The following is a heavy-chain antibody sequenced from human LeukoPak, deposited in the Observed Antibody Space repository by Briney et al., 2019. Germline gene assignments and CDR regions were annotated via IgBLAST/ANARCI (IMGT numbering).Heavy chain of an antibody. V-gene: IGHV4-61*01. CDR1: GGSVSSGSYY. Sequence: SETLSLTCTVSGGSVSSGSYYWSWIRQPPGKGLEWIGYIYYSGSTNYNPSLKSRVTMSVDTSKNQFSLKLSSVTAADTAVYYCARGMVRGVGDFDYWGQGTLVTVSS. J-gene: IGHJ4*02. CDR3: ARGMVRGVGDFDY. CDR2: IYYSGST. D-gene: IGHD3-10*01.